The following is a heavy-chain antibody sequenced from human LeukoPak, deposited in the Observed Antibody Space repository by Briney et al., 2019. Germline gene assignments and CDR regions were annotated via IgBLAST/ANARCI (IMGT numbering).Heavy chain of an antibody. V-gene: IGHV4-59*01. J-gene: IGHJ5*02. CDR3: ARARHPNWFDP. Sequence: SETLSLTCTVSGGSISSYYWSWVRQPPGKGLEWIGYIYYSGSSNYNPYLKSRVTISVDTSKNQFSLKLSSVTAADTAVYYCARARHPNWFDPWGQGTLVTVSS. CDR2: IYYSGSS. CDR1: GGSISSYY.